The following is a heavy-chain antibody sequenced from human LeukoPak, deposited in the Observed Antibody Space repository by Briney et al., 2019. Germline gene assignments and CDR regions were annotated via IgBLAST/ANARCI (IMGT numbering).Heavy chain of an antibody. D-gene: IGHD5-24*01. Sequence: ASVKVSCKASGFSLTSNYMHWVRQAPGQGLEWMGYMRPTDAYTGYAPKFQGRVTVTRDTSTNTVYMELSSLRSDDTAVYYCAREGVGRDGYSYDAFDIWGQGTMVTVSS. V-gene: IGHV1-46*01. CDR1: GFSLTSNY. CDR3: AREGVGRDGYSYDAFDI. CDR2: MRPTDAYT. J-gene: IGHJ3*02.